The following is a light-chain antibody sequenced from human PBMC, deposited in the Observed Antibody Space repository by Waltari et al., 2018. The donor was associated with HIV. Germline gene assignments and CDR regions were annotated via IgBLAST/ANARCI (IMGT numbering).Light chain of an antibody. CDR3: QQYGSSLST. V-gene: IGKV3-20*01. J-gene: IGKJ1*01. CDR1: QSVGSSH. Sequence: EIVLTQSPGTLSLSPGERATLSCRASQSVGSSHLAWYQQKPGQAPRLLIYGASFRATGIPDRFSGSGSGTDFTLTISRLEPEDFAVYYCQQYGSSLSTFGQGTKVEIK. CDR2: GAS.